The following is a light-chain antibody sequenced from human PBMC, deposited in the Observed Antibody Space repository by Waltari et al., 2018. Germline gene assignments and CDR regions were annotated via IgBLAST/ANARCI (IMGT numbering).Light chain of an antibody. CDR3: QQANSFPIT. Sequence: DIQMTQSPSSVSASVGDRVTMTCRASQDIRNWLAWYQQKPGKAPNLLIYATSSLQTGVPSRFSGSGSGTEFTLTISSLQPEDFATYCCQQANSFPITFGPGTKVDFK. J-gene: IGKJ3*01. CDR2: ATS. V-gene: IGKV1-12*01. CDR1: QDIRNW.